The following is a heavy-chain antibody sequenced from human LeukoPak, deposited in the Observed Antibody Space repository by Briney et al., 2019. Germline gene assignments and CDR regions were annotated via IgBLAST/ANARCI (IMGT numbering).Heavy chain of an antibody. Sequence: GGSLRLSCAPSGFTFDDYAMHWVRQAPGKGLEWVSGISWNSGSIGYADSVKGRFTISRDNAKNSLYLQMNSLRAEDTALYYCAKGGGGSGWYSNWGQGTLVTVSS. CDR1: GFTFDDYA. V-gene: IGHV3-9*01. CDR2: ISWNSGSI. D-gene: IGHD6-19*01. J-gene: IGHJ4*02. CDR3: AKGGGGSGWYSN.